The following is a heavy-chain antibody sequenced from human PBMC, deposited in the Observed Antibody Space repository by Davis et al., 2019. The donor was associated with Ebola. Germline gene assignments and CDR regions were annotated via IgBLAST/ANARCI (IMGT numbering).Heavy chain of an antibody. CDR3: ARYHGDYYYGMDV. D-gene: IGHD4-17*01. J-gene: IGHJ6*02. CDR2: IYPGDSDT. Sequence: GGSLRLSCEGSGDTFSDYWIAWVRQMPGKGLEWMGIIYPGDSDTRYSPSFQGQVTISADKSISTAYLQWSSLKASDTAMYYCARYHGDYYYGMDVWGQGTTVTVSS. CDR1: GDTFSDYW. V-gene: IGHV5-51*01.